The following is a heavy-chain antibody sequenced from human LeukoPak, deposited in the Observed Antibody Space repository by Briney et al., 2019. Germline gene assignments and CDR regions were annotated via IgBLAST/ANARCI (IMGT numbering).Heavy chain of an antibody. CDR1: GYAFTDYY. CDR3: ARDLDLWDY. D-gene: IGHD3-3*01. Sequence: ASVKVSCKASGYAFTDYYMHWVRQAPGQGLEWMGWINPSSGGTSYAQKFQGRVTMTGDTSISAAYMELSSLRSNDTAVYYCARDLDLWDYWGQGTLVTVSS. V-gene: IGHV1-2*02. J-gene: IGHJ4*02. CDR2: INPSSGGT.